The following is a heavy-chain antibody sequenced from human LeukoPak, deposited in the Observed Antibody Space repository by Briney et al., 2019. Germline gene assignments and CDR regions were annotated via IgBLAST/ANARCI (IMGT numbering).Heavy chain of an antibody. D-gene: IGHD1-1*01. Sequence: GEPLKISCKGSGYSFTSYWISWVRKIPGKGLEWMGRIDPSDSYTNYSPSFQGHVTISADKSISTAYLQWSSLKASDTAMYYCARHGREVDYWGQGTLVTVSS. V-gene: IGHV5-10-1*01. J-gene: IGHJ4*02. CDR1: GYSFTSYW. CDR3: ARHGREVDY. CDR2: IDPSDSYT.